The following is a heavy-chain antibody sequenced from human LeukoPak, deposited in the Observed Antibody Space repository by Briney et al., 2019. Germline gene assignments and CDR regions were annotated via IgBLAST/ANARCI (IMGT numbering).Heavy chain of an antibody. D-gene: IGHD5-12*01. J-gene: IGHJ3*02. V-gene: IGHV3-21*04. CDR3: ARDNVDIVATITPGNAFDI. CDR1: GFTFSTYS. CDR2: ITSGSSYI. Sequence: GGSLRLSCAASGFTFSTYSMNWVRQAPGKGLEWVSSITSGSSYIYYADSVKGRFTISRDNAKNSLYLQMNSLRAEDTALYYCARDNVDIVATITPGNAFDIWGQGTMVTVSS.